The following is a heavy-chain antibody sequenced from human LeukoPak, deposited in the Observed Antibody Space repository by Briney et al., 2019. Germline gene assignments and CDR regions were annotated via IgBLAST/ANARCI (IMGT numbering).Heavy chain of an antibody. CDR2: ISTSSSYI. J-gene: IGHJ4*02. V-gene: IGHV3-21*06. CDR3: ARRRWEQTGYSSDY. D-gene: IGHD1-26*01. CDR1: GFTFNKYS. Sequence: GGSLRLSCAASGFTFNKYSMNWVRQAPGKGLEWVSSISTSSSYIYYADSVKGRFTISRDNAKNSLYLQMNSLRAEDTAVFYCARRRWEQTGYSSDYWGQGTLVTVSS.